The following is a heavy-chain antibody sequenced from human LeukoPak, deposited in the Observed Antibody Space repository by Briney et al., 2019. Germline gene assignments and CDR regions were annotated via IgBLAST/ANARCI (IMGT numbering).Heavy chain of an antibody. V-gene: IGHV3-48*04. D-gene: IGHD5/OR15-5a*01. J-gene: IGHJ4*02. CDR3: ARSLSTDFDY. Sequence: GGSLRLSCAASGFTFSSFGMNWVRQAPGKGLEWISYISTSSLNTIHYADSVKGRFTISRDNAKNSLFLQMNSLRAEDTAVYYCARSLSTDFDYWGQGILVAVSS. CDR2: ISTSSLNTI. CDR1: GFTFSSFG.